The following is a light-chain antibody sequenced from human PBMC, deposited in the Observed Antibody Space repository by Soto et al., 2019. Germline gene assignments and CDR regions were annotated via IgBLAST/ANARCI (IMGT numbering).Light chain of an antibody. J-gene: IGKJ4*01. CDR3: QHYNILWG. CDR2: GAS. CDR1: QSVRSN. Sequence: EIVMTQSPATLSVSPGERVTLSCRASQSVRSNLAWYQQKPGQVPRVLIYGASTRAIGIPDRFSGSGSGTEFTLTISSLQSEDFAVYCCQHYNILWGFGGGTKVEIK. V-gene: IGKV3-15*01.